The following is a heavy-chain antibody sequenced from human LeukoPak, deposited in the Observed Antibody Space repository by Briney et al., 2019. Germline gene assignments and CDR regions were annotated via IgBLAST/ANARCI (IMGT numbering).Heavy chain of an antibody. V-gene: IGHV4-59*08. CDR1: GGSISSYY. J-gene: IGHJ4*02. CDR2: TSYSGST. CDR3: GRLSYDTTGYWPDYFDY. D-gene: IGHD3-22*01. Sequence: SGTLSLTCTVSGGSISSYYWSWIRQPPGKGLEWIGYTSYSGSTNYGPSLKSRVTISVDTSKKQFSLRLSSVTAADTAVYYCGRLSYDTTGYWPDYFDYWGQGTLVTVPS.